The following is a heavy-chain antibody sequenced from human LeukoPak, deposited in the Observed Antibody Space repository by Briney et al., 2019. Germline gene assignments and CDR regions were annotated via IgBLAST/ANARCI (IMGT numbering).Heavy chain of an antibody. D-gene: IGHD4-17*01. CDR2: IIPIFGTA. CDR3: ARAGATVTSHFDF. CDR1: GGTFSSYA. V-gene: IGHV1-69*06. J-gene: IGHJ4*02. Sequence: ASVKVSCKASGGTFSSYAISWVRQAPGQGLEWMGGIIPIFGTANYAQKFQGRVTITADKSTSTAYMELSSLRSEDTAVYYCARAGATVTSHFDFWGQGTLVTVSS.